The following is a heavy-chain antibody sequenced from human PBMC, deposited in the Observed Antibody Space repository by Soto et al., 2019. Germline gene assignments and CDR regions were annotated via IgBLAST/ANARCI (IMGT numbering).Heavy chain of an antibody. Sequence: SETLSLTCSVSGGSIGTYYWSWIRQPPGKGLEWIGYIYYSGFVNYNPSLKSRVSISVDMSKNQFSLKLSSVTAADTAVYYCARHDCSSTSCYMLDPWGRGILVTVSS. J-gene: IGHJ5*02. V-gene: IGHV4-59*08. CDR3: ARHDCSSTSCYMLDP. CDR2: IYYSGFV. CDR1: GGSIGTYY. D-gene: IGHD2-2*02.